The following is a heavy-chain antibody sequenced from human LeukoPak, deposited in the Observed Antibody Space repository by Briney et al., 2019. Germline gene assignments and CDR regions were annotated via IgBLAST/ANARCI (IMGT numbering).Heavy chain of an antibody. CDR1: VYTFTGYY. CDR3: ARGSRKYHYFYY. D-gene: IGHD2-15*01. CDR2: INPNSGGT. V-gene: IGHV1-2*02. J-gene: IGHJ4*02. Sequence: GASVPVSCKASVYTFTGYYMHWLRQAPGRGLAWMGWINPNSGGTNYAQTFQRRVTMTRDTSISTAYMELSRLRSDDTAVYYCARGSRKYHYFYYWGQGNLVTVSS.